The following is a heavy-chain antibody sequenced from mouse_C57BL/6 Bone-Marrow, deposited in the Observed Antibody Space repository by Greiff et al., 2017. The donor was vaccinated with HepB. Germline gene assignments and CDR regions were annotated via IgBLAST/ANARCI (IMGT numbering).Heavy chain of an antibody. D-gene: IGHD2-1*01. CDR3: AKTDYGNYIDY. CDR1: GFSLTSYG. J-gene: IGHJ2*01. Sequence: VKLMESGPGLVQPSQRLSITCTVSGFSLTSYGVHWVRQSPGKGLEWLGVIWRGGSTDYNAAFMSRLSITKDNSKSQVFIKMNSLQADDTAIYYCAKTDYGNYIDYWGQGTTLTVSS. V-gene: IGHV2-5*01. CDR2: IWRGGST.